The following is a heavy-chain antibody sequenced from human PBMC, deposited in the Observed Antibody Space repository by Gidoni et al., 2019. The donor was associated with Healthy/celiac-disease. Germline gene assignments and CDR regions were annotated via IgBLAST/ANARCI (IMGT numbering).Heavy chain of an antibody. D-gene: IGHD1-26*01. CDR2: SSSNGGST. CDR3: VKNLYPYYPAPFDY. CDR1: GFTFRSYA. Sequence: EVQLVESGGGLVQPGGSLRLSCSASGFTFRSYAMHWVRQAPGKGLEYGSASSSNGGSTYYADSVKGRFTISRDNSKNTLYLQMSSLRAEDTAVYYCVKNLYPYYPAPFDYWGQGTLVTVSS. J-gene: IGHJ4*02. V-gene: IGHV3-64D*08.